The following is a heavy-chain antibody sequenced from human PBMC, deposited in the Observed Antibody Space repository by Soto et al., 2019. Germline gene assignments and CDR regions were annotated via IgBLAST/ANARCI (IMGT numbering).Heavy chain of an antibody. V-gene: IGHV3-23*01. CDR3: AKDSRLPVFGLLIHAVDM. CDR2: ISGGLGSA. D-gene: IGHD3-16*01. Sequence: EMQLLESGGDLGQPGGSLRLSCAVSGFTFNDYAMSWVRQAPGKGLEWVSTISGGLGSAYYAASGEGRFTISGDSSNNTLYLQMNSLRVEDPATYYCAKDSRLPVFGLLIHAVDMWGHGTMVTVSS. CDR1: GFTFNDYA. J-gene: IGHJ3*02.